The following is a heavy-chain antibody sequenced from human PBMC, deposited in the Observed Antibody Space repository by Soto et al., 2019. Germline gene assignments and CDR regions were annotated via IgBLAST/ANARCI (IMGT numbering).Heavy chain of an antibody. Sequence: EVQLVESGGGLVQPGGSLRLSCAASGFTFSDHYMDWVRQAPGKGLEWVGLTRNKGNTYTTEYAASVKGRFTISRDDSKNSLYLQMNSLKTEDTAVYYCARRPFSEWGLDYWGQGTLVTVSS. CDR2: TRNKGNTYTT. J-gene: IGHJ4*02. V-gene: IGHV3-72*01. CDR3: ARRPFSEWGLDY. D-gene: IGHD7-27*01. CDR1: GFTFSDHY.